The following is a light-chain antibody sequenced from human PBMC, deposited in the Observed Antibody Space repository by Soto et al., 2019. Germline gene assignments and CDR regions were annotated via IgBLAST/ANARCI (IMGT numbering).Light chain of an antibody. Sequence: EIVLTQSPGTLSLSPGERATLSCTASQSVSSSYLAWYQQKPGQAPRLLIYVASTRATGIPDRFSGSGSGTDFTLTISRLEPEDFAVYYCQQYGTSPPRFTFGPGTKVYVK. CDR3: QQYGTSPPRFT. V-gene: IGKV3-20*01. J-gene: IGKJ3*01. CDR2: VAS. CDR1: QSVSSSY.